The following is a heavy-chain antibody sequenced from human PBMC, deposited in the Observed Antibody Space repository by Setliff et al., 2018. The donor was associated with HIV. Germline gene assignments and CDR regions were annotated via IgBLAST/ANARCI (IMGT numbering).Heavy chain of an antibody. CDR1: GGPFSGYH. D-gene: IGHD3-22*01. V-gene: IGHV4-34*01. J-gene: IGHJ4*02. Sequence: SETLSLTCAVNGGPFSGYHWNWIRQPPGKGLEWIGDVSHSGFATYNPSLSSRVTISVVTSKSHFSLKMTSVTAADTAIYFCARGALSLTMTKLLSFFDSWGQGTQVTVSS. CDR2: VSHSGFA. CDR3: ARGALSLTMTKLLSFFDS.